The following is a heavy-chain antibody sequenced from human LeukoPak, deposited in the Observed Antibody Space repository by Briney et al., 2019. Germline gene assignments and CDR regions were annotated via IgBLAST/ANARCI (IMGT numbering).Heavy chain of an antibody. CDR2: LSGSGGGT. J-gene: IGHJ4*02. Sequence: PGGSLRLSCAVSGITLSNYGMSWVHQAPGKGLEWVAGLSGSGGGTNYADSVKGRFTISRDNAKNTLYLQMNSLRAEDTAVYFCPKRGVVIRVILVAFHKEAYYFDSWGQGALVTVSS. CDR3: PKRGVVIRVILVAFHKEAYYFDS. V-gene: IGHV3-23*01. D-gene: IGHD3-10*01. CDR1: GITLSNYG.